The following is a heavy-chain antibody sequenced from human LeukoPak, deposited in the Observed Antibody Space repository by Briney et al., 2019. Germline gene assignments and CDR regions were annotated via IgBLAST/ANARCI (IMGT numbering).Heavy chain of an antibody. J-gene: IGHJ6*04. Sequence: ASVKVSCKASGYTFTSYYMHWVRQAPGQGLEWMGIINPSGGSTSYAQKFQGRVTMTRDTSTSTVYMALSSLRSEDTAVYYCARGYCSSTSCYLSYYYYGMDVWGKGTTVTVSS. CDR1: GYTFTSYY. CDR3: ARGYCSSTSCYLSYYYYGMDV. CDR2: INPSGGST. V-gene: IGHV1-46*01. D-gene: IGHD2-2*01.